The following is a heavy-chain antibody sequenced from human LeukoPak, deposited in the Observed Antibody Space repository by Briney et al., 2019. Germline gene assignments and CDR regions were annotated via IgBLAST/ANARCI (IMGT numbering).Heavy chain of an antibody. V-gene: IGHV4-59*05. CDR3: ARQGGSYRRGDY. CDR2: IYYSGST. Sequence: TSETLSLTCTVSGGSISSYYWSWIRQPPGKGLEWIGSIYYSGSTYYNPSLKSRVTISVDTSKNQFSLKLSSVTAADTAVYYCARQGGSYRRGDYWGQGTLVTVSS. CDR1: GGSISSYY. J-gene: IGHJ4*02. D-gene: IGHD1-26*01.